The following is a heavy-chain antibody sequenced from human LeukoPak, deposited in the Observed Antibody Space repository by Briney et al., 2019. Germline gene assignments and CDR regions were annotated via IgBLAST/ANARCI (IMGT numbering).Heavy chain of an antibody. V-gene: IGHV4-38-2*02. CDR3: ARDLGDPYSSSFGTDY. CDR2: IYHSEST. D-gene: IGHD6-6*01. J-gene: IGHJ4*02. Sequence: PSETLSLTCTVSGYSISSGYYWGWIRQPPGKGLEWIGSIYHSESTYYNPSLESRVTISVDPSKNQFSLKLSSVTAADTAVYYCARDLGDPYSSSFGTDYWGQGTLVTVSS. CDR1: GYSISSGYY.